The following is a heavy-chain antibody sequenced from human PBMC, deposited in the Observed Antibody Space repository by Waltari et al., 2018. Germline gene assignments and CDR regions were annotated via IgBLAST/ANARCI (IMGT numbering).Heavy chain of an antibody. Sequence: QVQLVQSGHEVKKPGASVKISCKASGYTFSSYGIAWVRQAPGQGLEWMGWISPYNGDTSYGENVQGRVTMTTDTSASTAYLELRSLTSDDTGVFYCARGGGLRLGELSSHLDYWGQGTPVTVSS. V-gene: IGHV1-18*01. CDR2: ISPYNGDT. CDR3: ARGGGLRLGELSSHLDY. CDR1: GYTFSSYG. J-gene: IGHJ4*02. D-gene: IGHD3-16*02.